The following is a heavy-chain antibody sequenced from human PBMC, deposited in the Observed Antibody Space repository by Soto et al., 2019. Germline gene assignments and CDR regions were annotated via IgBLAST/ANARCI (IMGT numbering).Heavy chain of an antibody. J-gene: IGHJ6*02. D-gene: IGHD6-19*01. CDR3: ASSGVHYYYYYGMDV. V-gene: IGHV3-33*01. CDR1: GFTFSSYC. CDR2: IWYDGSNK. Sequence: GGSLILSCAASGFTFSSYCMHWVRQAPGKGLEWVAVIWYDGSNKYYADSVKGRFTISRDNSKNTLYLQMNSLRAEDTAVYYCASSGVHYYYYYGMDVWGQGTTVTVSS.